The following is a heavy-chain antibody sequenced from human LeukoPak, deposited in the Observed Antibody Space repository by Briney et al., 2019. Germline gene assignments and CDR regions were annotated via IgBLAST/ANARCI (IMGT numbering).Heavy chain of an antibody. V-gene: IGHV3-48*02. CDR1: GFTFSGYS. J-gene: IGHJ4*02. CDR3: ARGGESHLYYFDY. Sequence: GGSLRLSCAASGFTFSGYSMNWVRQAPGKGLEWVSYISSSSTTIYYADSVKGRFTISRDNAKNSLFLQMNSLRDEDTAVYYCARGGESHLYYFDYWGQGTLVTVSS. D-gene: IGHD3-10*01. CDR2: ISSSSTTI.